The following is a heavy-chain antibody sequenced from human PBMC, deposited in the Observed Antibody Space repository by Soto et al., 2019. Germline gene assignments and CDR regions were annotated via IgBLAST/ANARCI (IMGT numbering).Heavy chain of an antibody. D-gene: IGHD1-1*01. CDR3: ARARNRYFDY. CDR2: VFRSGSI. CDR1: GGSMTTGSYF. Sequence: PSETISVTCNVSGGSMTTGSYFWSWIRQPPGKGLEWIGYVFRSGSINYSPSFKSRVTISIDTSKNQFSLMLKSVTAADTAVYFCARARNRYFDYWGQGALVTVSS. V-gene: IGHV4-61*01. J-gene: IGHJ4*02.